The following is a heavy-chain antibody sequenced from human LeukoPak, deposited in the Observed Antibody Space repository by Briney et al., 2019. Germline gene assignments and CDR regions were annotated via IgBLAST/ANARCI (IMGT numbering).Heavy chain of an antibody. V-gene: IGHV3-21*01. CDR3: ARDQSLDYGGHFDY. D-gene: IGHD4-23*01. J-gene: IGHJ4*02. CDR1: GCTFGRYS. Sequence: PGWSLTLSCLASGCTFGRYSLNWVRQAAGKGGEWVSSICSSSSYIYYADSVKGRFTISRDNAKNSLYLQMNSLRAGDTAVYYCARDQSLDYGGHFDYWGQGTLVTVSP. CDR2: ICSSSSYI.